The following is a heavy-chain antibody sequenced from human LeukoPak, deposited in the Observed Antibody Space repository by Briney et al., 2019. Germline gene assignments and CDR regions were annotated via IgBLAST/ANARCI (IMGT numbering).Heavy chain of an antibody. D-gene: IGHD3-9*01. CDR2: FDPEDGET. J-gene: IGHJ4*02. V-gene: IGHV1-24*01. CDR3: ATDGVLRYFDWLFD. Sequence: ASVKVSCKVSGYTLTELSMHWVRQAPGKGLEWMGGFDPEDGETIYAQKFQGRVTMTEDTSTDTAYMELSSLRSEDTAVYYCATDGVLRYFDWLFDWGQGTLVTVSS. CDR1: GYTLTELS.